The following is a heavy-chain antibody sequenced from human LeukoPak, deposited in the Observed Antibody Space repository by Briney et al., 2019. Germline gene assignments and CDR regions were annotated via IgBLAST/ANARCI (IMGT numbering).Heavy chain of an antibody. J-gene: IGHJ6*03. CDR3: ARGRSYYYYYYYMDV. Sequence: SETLSLTCTVSGGSISSSSYYWGWIRQPPGKGLEWIGSIYYSGRTYYNPSLKSRVTISVDTSKNQFSLKLSSVPAAHTAVYYCARGRSYYYYYYYMDVWGKGTTVTVSS. V-gene: IGHV4-39*07. D-gene: IGHD3-10*01. CDR1: GGSISSSSYY. CDR2: IYYSGRT.